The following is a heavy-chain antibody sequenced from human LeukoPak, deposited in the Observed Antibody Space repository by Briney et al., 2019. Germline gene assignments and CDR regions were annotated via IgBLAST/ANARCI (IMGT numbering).Heavy chain of an antibody. CDR2: ISSSGSTI. Sequence: PGGSLRLSCAASGFTFSSYEMNWVRQAPGKGLEWVSYISSSGSTIYYADSVKGRFTISRDNAKNSLYLQMNSLRAEDTAVYYCARRPSSWYFNYYYYMDVWGKGTTVTISS. CDR1: GFTFSSYE. V-gene: IGHV3-48*03. CDR3: ARRPSSWYFNYYYYMDV. J-gene: IGHJ6*03. D-gene: IGHD6-13*01.